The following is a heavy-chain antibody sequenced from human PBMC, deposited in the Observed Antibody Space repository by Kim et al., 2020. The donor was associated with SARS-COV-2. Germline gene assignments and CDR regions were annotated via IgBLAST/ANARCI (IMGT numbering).Heavy chain of an antibody. V-gene: IGHV4-59*01. Sequence: YTSPHKGRVTITMDTSKNQFSLRLSSVTAADTAVYYCASYSNSWYYFAYWGQGALVTVSS. D-gene: IGHD6-13*01. J-gene: IGHJ4*02. CDR3: ASYSNSWYYFAY.